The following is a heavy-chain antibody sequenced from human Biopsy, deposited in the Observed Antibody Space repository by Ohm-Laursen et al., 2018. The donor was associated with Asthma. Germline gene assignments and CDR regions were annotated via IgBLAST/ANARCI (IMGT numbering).Heavy chain of an antibody. CDR1: GFTLTTYA. Sequence: SLRLSCAAPGFTLTTYAIHWVRQAPGKGLEWVAVISYDGSTKYSADSVKGRFIVSRDISKNILSLQMNSLRPEDTAVYYCARDAVWFREVGGMDVWGQGTTVTVSS. J-gene: IGHJ6*02. CDR3: ARDAVWFREVGGMDV. D-gene: IGHD3-10*01. V-gene: IGHV3-30*03. CDR2: ISYDGSTK.